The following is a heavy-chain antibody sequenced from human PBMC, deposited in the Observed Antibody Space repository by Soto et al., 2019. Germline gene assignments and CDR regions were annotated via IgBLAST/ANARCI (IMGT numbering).Heavy chain of an antibody. V-gene: IGHV1-18*01. D-gene: IGHD3-22*01. Sequence: GASVQVSCKASGYTFITYGVSWVRPAPGQGLDWLGWISTYNGNTRYAERLQGRVTMTTDTTTNTAYMELRNLRSDDTAVYYCARGPTDYYDNSANYFLDYWGQGTLVTVSS. CDR3: ARGPTDYYDNSANYFLDY. CDR2: ISTYNGNT. J-gene: IGHJ4*02. CDR1: GYTFITYG.